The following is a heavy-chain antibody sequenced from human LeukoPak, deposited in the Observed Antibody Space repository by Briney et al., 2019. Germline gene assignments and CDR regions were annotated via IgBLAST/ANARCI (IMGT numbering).Heavy chain of an antibody. J-gene: IGHJ4*02. Sequence: GESLRISCKGSGYSFTNYWITWVRQMPGKGLEWMGRIDPSDSYTNYSPSFQGHVTISADKSITIAYLQWSSLKASDTAMYYCARTRRYSYGPPFDFWGQGTLVTVSS. CDR3: ARTRRYSYGPPFDF. D-gene: IGHD5-18*01. CDR1: GYSFTNYW. CDR2: IDPSDSYT. V-gene: IGHV5-10-1*01.